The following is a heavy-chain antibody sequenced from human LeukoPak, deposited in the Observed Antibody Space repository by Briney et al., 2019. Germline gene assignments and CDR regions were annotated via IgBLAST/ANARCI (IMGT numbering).Heavy chain of an antibody. CDR2: IYYSGST. CDR1: GGSISSSSYY. V-gene: IGHV4-39*01. D-gene: IGHD1-26*01. J-gene: IGHJ4*02. CDR3: ARPALSGSYCLVYGY. Sequence: SETLSLTCTVSGGSISSSSYYWGWIRQPPGKGLEWIGSIYYSGSTYYNPSLKSRVTISVDTSKNQFSLKLSSVTAADTAVYYCARPALSGSYCLVYGYWGQGTLVTVSS.